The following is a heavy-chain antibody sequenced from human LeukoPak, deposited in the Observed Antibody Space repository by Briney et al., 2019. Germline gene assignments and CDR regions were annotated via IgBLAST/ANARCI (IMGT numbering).Heavy chain of an antibody. Sequence: SETLSLTCTVSGGSISSYYWNWIRQPAGKGLEWIGRIYTSGSTIYYPSLKSRVTMSVDTSKNQFSLKLNSVTAADTAVYYCARGVAAGTFYYYYYMDVWGKGTTVTVSS. CDR2: IYTSGST. D-gene: IGHD6-13*01. CDR1: GGSISSYY. J-gene: IGHJ6*03. CDR3: ARGVAAGTFYYYYYMDV. V-gene: IGHV4-4*07.